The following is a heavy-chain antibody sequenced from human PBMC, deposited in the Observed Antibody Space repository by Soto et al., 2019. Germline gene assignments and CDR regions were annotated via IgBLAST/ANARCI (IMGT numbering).Heavy chain of an antibody. CDR1: GFIFSGHT. V-gene: IGHV3-23*05. CDR2: IDQTGAYT. J-gene: IGHJ4*02. D-gene: IGHD3-3*01. CDR3: GTWIFAYFDH. Sequence: GVSLRLSCAASGFIFSGHTMSWVRQAPGTGLEWVSSIDQTGAYTNYAESVKGRFTISRDTSRITLDLQMNSLRAADTALSYRGTWIFAYFDHWGQGTLVNVSS.